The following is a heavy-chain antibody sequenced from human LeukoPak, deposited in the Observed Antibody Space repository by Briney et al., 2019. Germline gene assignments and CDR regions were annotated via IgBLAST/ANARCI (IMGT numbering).Heavy chain of an antibody. Sequence: GGSLRLFCAVSGITLRNYGMSWVRQAPGKGLEWFAGISDSGGSTTYADSVKGRFTISRDNPKNTLFLQMNSLRVEDTAVYFCAKRGVVIRVILVGFHKQAYYFDYWGQGTLVTVSS. CDR2: ISDSGGST. CDR3: AKRGVVIRVILVGFHKQAYYFDY. V-gene: IGHV3-23*01. CDR1: GITLRNYG. J-gene: IGHJ4*02. D-gene: IGHD3-22*01.